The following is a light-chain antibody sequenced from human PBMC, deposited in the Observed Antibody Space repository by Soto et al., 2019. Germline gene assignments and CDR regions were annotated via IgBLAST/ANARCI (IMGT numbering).Light chain of an antibody. CDR1: QSVRSSY. CDR3: QQYGSSPLT. J-gene: IGKJ4*01. V-gene: IGKV3-20*01. CDR2: GAS. Sequence: EIVLTQSPGTLSLSPGERATLSCRASQSVRSSYLAWYQQKPGQAPRLLIYGASSRATGIPDRFSGSGSGTDFTLAISRLETEDFAVYYCQQYGSSPLTFGGGTKMEIK.